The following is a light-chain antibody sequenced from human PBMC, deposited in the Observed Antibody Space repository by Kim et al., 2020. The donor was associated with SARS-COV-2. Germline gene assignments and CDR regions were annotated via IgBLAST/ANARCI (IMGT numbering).Light chain of an antibody. J-gene: IGKJ2*01. CDR2: KAS. V-gene: IGKV1-5*03. CDR3: HKYYRYST. Sequence: LSAVVGERVTITCRASKSITNTLAWFQKKSGKATKLLIYKASSLESGVPSRFSGSGSGTEFTLTISSMKPDDFATYYCHKYYRYSTFGQGTKLEI. CDR1: KSITNT.